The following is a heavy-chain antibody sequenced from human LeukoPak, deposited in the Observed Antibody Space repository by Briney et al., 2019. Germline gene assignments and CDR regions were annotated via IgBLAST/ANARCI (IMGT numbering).Heavy chain of an antibody. CDR2: ISYDGSSK. D-gene: IGHD6-13*01. CDR1: GFTFSSFG. CDR3: ASPAVYSSSWYYSDY. V-gene: IGHV3-30*03. J-gene: IGHJ4*02. Sequence: AGGSLRLSCAASGFTFSSFGMHWVRQAPGKGLEWVAVISYDGSSKYYADSVKGRFTISRDNSKNTLYLQMNSQRAEDTAVYYCASPAVYSSSWYYSDYWGQGTLVAVSS.